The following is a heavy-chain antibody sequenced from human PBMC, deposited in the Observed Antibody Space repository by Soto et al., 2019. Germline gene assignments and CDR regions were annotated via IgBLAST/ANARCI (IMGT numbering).Heavy chain of an antibody. Sequence: EVQLVETGGGLIQPGGSLRLSCEGSGFTVSSKFMNWVRQTPGKGLEWVSVIYVGDNTYYADSVKGRFTISRDNAENTVYLQMNSLRAEDTAVYYCARDGSRTSSRRIWYFDLWGRGTLVTVSS. V-gene: IGHV3-53*02. CDR2: IYVGDNT. D-gene: IGHD6-19*01. J-gene: IGHJ2*01. CDR1: GFTVSSKF. CDR3: ARDGSRTSSRRIWYFDL.